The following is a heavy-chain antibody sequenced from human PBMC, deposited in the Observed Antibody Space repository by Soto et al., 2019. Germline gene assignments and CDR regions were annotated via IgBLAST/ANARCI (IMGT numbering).Heavy chain of an antibody. V-gene: IGHV3-30-3*01. CDR3: ARDFDYLFYPRELELRTQMFGIFDY. D-gene: IGHD1-7*01. CDR2: ISYDGSNK. Sequence: QVQLVESGGGVVQPGRSLRLSCAASGFTFSSYAMHWVRQAPGKGLEWVAVISYDGSNKYYADSVKGRFTISRDNSKNTPYLQMNSLRAEDTAVYYCARDFDYLFYPRELELRTQMFGIFDYWGQGTLVTVSS. J-gene: IGHJ4*02. CDR1: GFTFSSYA.